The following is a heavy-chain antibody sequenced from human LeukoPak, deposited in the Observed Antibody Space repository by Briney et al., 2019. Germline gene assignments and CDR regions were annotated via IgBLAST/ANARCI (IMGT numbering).Heavy chain of an antibody. D-gene: IGHD6-19*01. CDR2: ISGSGGST. J-gene: IGHJ2*01. Sequence: PGGSLRLSCAASGFTFSSYVMSWVRQALGKGLEWVSAISGSGGSTYYADSVKGRFTISRDNSKNTLYLQMNSLRAEDTAVYYCAKGSRGWYSWYFDVWGRGTLVTVSS. CDR1: GFTFSSYV. CDR3: AKGSRGWYSWYFDV. V-gene: IGHV3-23*01.